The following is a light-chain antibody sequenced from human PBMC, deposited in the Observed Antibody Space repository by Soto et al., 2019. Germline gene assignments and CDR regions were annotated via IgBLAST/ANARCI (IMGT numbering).Light chain of an antibody. Sequence: EIVLTQSPDTLSLSPGERATLSCRASQSVSNNRLAWYQQRPGQAPNLLIYGAFSRATGVPDRFSGSGSGTDFTLTISRLEPEDFAVYSCEHYGTSRVTFGPGTKVDVK. CDR1: QSVSNNR. CDR3: EHYGTSRVT. J-gene: IGKJ3*01. V-gene: IGKV3-20*01. CDR2: GAF.